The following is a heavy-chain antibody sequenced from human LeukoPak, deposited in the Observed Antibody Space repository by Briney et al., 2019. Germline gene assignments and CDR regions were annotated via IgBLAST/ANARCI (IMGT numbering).Heavy chain of an antibody. CDR2: IICNGGST. J-gene: IGHJ6*03. Sequence: GGSLNFSWQAPESTFNSYAMSWVRQAQGKGLEWVPGIICNGGSTGYAGSVKGRFTISRDNAKNSLYLQMNSLRAEDTALYYCARGDYDSSGYYYYYYMDVWGKGTTVTVSS. CDR1: ESTFNSYA. V-gene: IGHV3-20*04. D-gene: IGHD3-22*01. CDR3: ARGDYDSSGYYYYYYMDV.